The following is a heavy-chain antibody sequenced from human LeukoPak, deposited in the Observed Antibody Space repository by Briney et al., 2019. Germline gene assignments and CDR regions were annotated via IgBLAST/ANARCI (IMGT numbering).Heavy chain of an antibody. CDR1: GFTFSSYG. Sequence: PGGSLRLSCTASGFTFSSYGMNWVRQAPGKGLEWVSSISSSSSYIYYADSVKGRFTISRDNAKNSLYLQMNSLRAEDTAVYYCARALDYDFWSGARGSSAFDIWGQGTMVTVSS. CDR2: ISSSSSYI. V-gene: IGHV3-21*01. CDR3: ARALDYDFWSGARGSSAFDI. J-gene: IGHJ3*02. D-gene: IGHD3-3*01.